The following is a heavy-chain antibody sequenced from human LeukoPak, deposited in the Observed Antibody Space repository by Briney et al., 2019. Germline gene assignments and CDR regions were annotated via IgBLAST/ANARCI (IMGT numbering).Heavy chain of an antibody. J-gene: IGHJ4*02. CDR1: GGSVSSGSYY. CDR3: ARDDRYSYGSGFDY. V-gene: IGHV4-61*01. CDR2: IYYSGST. D-gene: IGHD5-18*01. Sequence: SETLSLTCTVSGGSVSSGSYYWSWIRQPPGKGLEWIVYIYYSGSTNYNPSLKSRVTISIDTSKNQFSLKLSSVTAADTAVYYCARDDRYSYGSGFDYWGQGTLVTVSS.